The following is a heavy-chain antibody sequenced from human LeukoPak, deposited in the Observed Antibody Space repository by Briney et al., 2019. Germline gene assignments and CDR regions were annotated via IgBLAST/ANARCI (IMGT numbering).Heavy chain of an antibody. D-gene: IGHD6-13*01. V-gene: IGHV5-51*01. J-gene: IGHJ4*02. Sequence: GASLQISCEGSGSMFSSYWIGWVRQLPGKGLEWMGIIYPGDSDTRYSPSFQGQVTFSADKSISTAYLQWSSLKASDTAMYYCARTNSGYSSSWYVYWGQGTLVTVSS. CDR1: GSMFSSYW. CDR3: ARTNSGYSSSWYVY. CDR2: IYPGDSDT.